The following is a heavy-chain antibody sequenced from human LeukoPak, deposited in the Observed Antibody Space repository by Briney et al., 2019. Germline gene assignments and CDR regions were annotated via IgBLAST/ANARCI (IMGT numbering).Heavy chain of an antibody. CDR3: ARDSRTRYYYYYGMDV. Sequence: ASVRVSCKASGYTFTSYYMHWVRQAPGQGLEWMGWISAYNGNTNYAQKLQGRVTMTTDTSTSTAYMELRSLRSDDTAVYYCARDSRTRYYYYYGMDVWGQGTTVTVSS. CDR2: ISAYNGNT. J-gene: IGHJ6*02. D-gene: IGHD2-2*01. CDR1: GYTFTSYY. V-gene: IGHV1-18*04.